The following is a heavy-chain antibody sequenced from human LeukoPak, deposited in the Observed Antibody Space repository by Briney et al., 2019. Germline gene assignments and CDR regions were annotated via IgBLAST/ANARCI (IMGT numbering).Heavy chain of an antibody. CDR3: ARCTGGSCVFDY. Sequence: PGGSLRLTCAASGFTFSSYAMSWVRQAPGKGLQWVSSISGSGGSTYYADSVKGRFTISRDNSKNTLYLQMNSLRAEDTAVYYCARCTGGSCVFDYWGQGTLVTVSS. V-gene: IGHV3-23*01. CDR2: ISGSGGST. CDR1: GFTFSSYA. D-gene: IGHD2-8*02. J-gene: IGHJ4*02.